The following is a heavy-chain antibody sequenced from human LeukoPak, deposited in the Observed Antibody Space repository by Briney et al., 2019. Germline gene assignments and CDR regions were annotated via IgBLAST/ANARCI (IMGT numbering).Heavy chain of an antibody. CDR2: VYHSGNT. Sequence: LGLSCAASGFTFSSYWMSWIRQPPGKGLEWIGYVYHSGNTYYNPSLKSRVTISVDRSKNQFSLNLNSVTAADTAVYYCARGAYSSSSGYIDYWGQGTLVTVSS. CDR1: GFTFSSYW. J-gene: IGHJ4*02. V-gene: IGHV4-30-2*01. D-gene: IGHD6-6*01. CDR3: ARGAYSSSSGYIDY.